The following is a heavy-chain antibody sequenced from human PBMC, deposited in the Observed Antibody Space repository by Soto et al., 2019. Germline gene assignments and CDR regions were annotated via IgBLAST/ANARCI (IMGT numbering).Heavy chain of an antibody. CDR1: GFTFSNYD. D-gene: IGHD6-19*01. J-gene: IGHJ4*02. Sequence: EVQLLESGGGLVQPGRSLRLSCAASGFTFSNYDMSWVRQAPGQGLDWVSAISGSGGTTYYADSVKGRFTISRDNSKNTLFLQMNSLRAEDAAVYYCAKFFVEMGSNCGWPWSFHYWGQGTLVTVSS. CDR2: ISGSGGTT. CDR3: AKFFVEMGSNCGWPWSFHY. V-gene: IGHV3-23*01.